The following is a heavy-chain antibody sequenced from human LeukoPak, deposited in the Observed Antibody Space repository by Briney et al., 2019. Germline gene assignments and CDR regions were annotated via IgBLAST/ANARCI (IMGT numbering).Heavy chain of an antibody. CDR3: ARTHYADYIDY. J-gene: IGHJ4*02. Sequence: SETLSLTCTVSGGPISRYYWNLIRQPPRKGLEWIGYINDSGNTNYIPSLQSRVTMSVDTSKNQFSLKLSSVTAAHTAIYYCARTHYADYIDYWGQGTLVTVSS. V-gene: IGHV4-59*01. D-gene: IGHD4-17*01. CDR2: INDSGNT. CDR1: GGPISRYY.